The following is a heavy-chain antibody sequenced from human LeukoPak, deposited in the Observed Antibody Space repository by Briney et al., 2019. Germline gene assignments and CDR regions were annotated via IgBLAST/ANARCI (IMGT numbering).Heavy chain of an antibody. J-gene: IGHJ3*02. CDR3: AKAVLDDAFDI. D-gene: IGHD1-14*01. Sequence: PGGSLRLSCAASGFTFDDYAMHWVRQAPGKGLEWVSGISWNSGSIGYADSVKGRFTISRDNAKNSLYLQMNSLRVEDTALYYCAKAVLDDAFDIWGQGTMVTVSS. V-gene: IGHV3-9*01. CDR1: GFTFDDYA. CDR2: ISWNSGSI.